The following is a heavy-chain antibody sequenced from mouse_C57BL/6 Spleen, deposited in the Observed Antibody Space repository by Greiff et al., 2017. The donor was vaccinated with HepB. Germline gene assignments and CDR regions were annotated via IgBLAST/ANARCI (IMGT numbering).Heavy chain of an antibody. CDR2: INPGSGGT. J-gene: IGHJ4*01. Sequence: VQRVESGAELVRPGTSVKVSCKASGYAFTNYLIEWVKQRPGQGLEWIGVINPGSGGTNYNEKFKGKATLTADKSSSTAYMQLSSLTSEDSAVYFCARSKWLLGGYAMDYWGQGTSVTVSS. CDR1: GYAFTNYL. CDR3: ARSKWLLGGYAMDY. D-gene: IGHD2-3*01. V-gene: IGHV1-54*01.